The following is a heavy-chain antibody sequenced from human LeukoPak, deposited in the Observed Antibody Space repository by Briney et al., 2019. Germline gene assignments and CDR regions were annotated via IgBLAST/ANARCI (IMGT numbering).Heavy chain of an antibody. D-gene: IGHD6-6*01. Sequence: GGSLRLSCAASGFTFRNHWMHWVRQTPGKGLVWVSRISSDGSSTTYADSVKGRFTISRDNAKNTLYLEMNNLRAEDTAMYYCARDQRVTGRPDIDYWGQGTLVIVSS. V-gene: IGHV3-74*03. CDR3: ARDQRVTGRPDIDY. CDR1: GFTFRNHW. J-gene: IGHJ4*02. CDR2: ISSDGSST.